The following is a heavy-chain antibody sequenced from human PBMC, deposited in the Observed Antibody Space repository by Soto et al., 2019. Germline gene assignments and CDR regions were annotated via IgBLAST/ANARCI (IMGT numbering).Heavy chain of an antibody. D-gene: IGHD3-3*01. CDR1: GFTFSGYW. Sequence: EVQLVESGGGLVQPGESLRLSCAASGFTFSGYWMSWVRQAPGKGLEWVANIKQDGSEKYYVDSVKGRFTISRDNAKNSLYLQMNSTRAEDTAVYYCARDHNWGGWFWIGYEADYFDYWGQGTLVTVSS. V-gene: IGHV3-7*01. CDR2: IKQDGSEK. CDR3: ARDHNWGGWFWIGYEADYFDY. J-gene: IGHJ4*02.